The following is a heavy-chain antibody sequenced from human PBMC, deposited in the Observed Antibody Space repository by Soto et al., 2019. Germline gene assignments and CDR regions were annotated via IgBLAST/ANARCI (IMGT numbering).Heavy chain of an antibody. D-gene: IGHD3-16*01. CDR1: GYTFTSYG. Sequence: ASVKVSCKASGYTFTSYGISWVRQAPGQGLEWMGWISAYNGNTNYAQKLQGRVTMTTDTSTSTAYMELRSLRSDDTAVYYCARSHGFRGGFIDSRYYYMDVWGKGTTVTVSS. J-gene: IGHJ6*03. CDR3: ARSHGFRGGFIDSRYYYMDV. V-gene: IGHV1-18*01. CDR2: ISAYNGNT.